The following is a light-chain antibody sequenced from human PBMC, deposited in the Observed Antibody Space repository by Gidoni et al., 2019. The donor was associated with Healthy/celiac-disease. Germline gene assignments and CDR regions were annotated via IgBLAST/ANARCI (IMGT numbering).Light chain of an antibody. CDR2: AAS. J-gene: IGKJ3*01. Sequence: QRTQSPSSLSASVGDRVTITCRASQSISSYFNCYQQKPGKATKLLIYAASSLQSGVPSRCSGSGSGTDFTLTISILPLEDFATYYCQQSYSTPFTFGPGTKVDIK. CDR3: QQSYSTPFT. CDR1: QSISSY. V-gene: IGKV1-39*01.